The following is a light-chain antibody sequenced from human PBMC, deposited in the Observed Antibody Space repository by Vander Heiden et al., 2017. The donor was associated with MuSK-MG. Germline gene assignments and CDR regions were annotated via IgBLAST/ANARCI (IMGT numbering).Light chain of an antibody. J-gene: IGKJ1*01. CDR1: QSVSSN. Sequence: EIVMTQSPATLSVSPGERANLSCRASQSVSSNLAWYQQKPGQAPRLLIYGASTRATGLPARFSGSASGTEFTLTISSLQSEDFAVYYCQQYNNWPRRTFGQGTKVEIK. CDR2: GAS. V-gene: IGKV3-15*01. CDR3: QQYNNWPRRT.